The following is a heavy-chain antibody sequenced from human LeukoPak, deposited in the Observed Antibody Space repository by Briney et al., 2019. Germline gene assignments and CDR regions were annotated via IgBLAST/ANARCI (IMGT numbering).Heavy chain of an antibody. D-gene: IGHD2-2*01. CDR1: GFTFSHYW. CDR3: ARVGHCSSTACFIDY. CDR2: IESDGGRT. J-gene: IGHJ4*02. V-gene: IGHV3-74*01. Sequence: QPGGSLRLSCAASGFTFSHYWMHWVRQAPGKGLVWVSRIESDGGRTDYADSLKGRFTISRGNAKNTLYLEMNSLRAEDTAVYYCARVGHCSSTACFIDYWGQGTLVTVSS.